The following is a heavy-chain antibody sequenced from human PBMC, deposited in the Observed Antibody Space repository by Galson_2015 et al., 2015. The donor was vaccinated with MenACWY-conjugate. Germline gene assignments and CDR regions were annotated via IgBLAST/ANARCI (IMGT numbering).Heavy chain of an antibody. V-gene: IGHV3-74*01. Sequence: SLRLSCAASGFTFSSYWMHWVRQAPGKGLVWVSLINSDGSAADYADSVKGRFTISRDNAKNTLYLQMNSLRAEDTAVYYCATYCSRPSRFAKGAYWGQGTLVTVSS. CDR3: ATYCSRPSRFAKGAY. CDR2: INSDGSAA. D-gene: IGHD2-2*01. J-gene: IGHJ4*02. CDR1: GFTFSSYW.